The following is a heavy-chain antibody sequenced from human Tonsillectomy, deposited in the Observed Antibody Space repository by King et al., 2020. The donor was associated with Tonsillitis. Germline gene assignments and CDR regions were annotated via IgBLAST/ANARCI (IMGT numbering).Heavy chain of an antibody. J-gene: IGHJ4*02. CDR3: ASGVYSSSYDSSDY. CDR1: GFTFTSNG. Sequence: VQLVESGGGVVQPGRSLRLSCAASGFTFTSNGMHWVRQAPGKGLEWVAVISYDGTNKYYADSVKGRFTISRDNSKNTLFLQMNSLRAEDTAVYYCASGVYSSSYDSSDYWGQGTLVTVSS. CDR2: ISYDGTNK. V-gene: IGHV3-30*03. D-gene: IGHD3-22*01.